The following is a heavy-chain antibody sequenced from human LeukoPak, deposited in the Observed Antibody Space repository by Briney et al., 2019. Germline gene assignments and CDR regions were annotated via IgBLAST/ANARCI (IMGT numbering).Heavy chain of an antibody. D-gene: IGHD3-16*02. J-gene: IGHJ5*02. CDR3: ARDEAMITFGGVIVNNWFDP. CDR1: GYTFTSYG. V-gene: IGHV1-18*01. CDR2: ISAYNGNT. Sequence: ASVKVSCKASGYTFTSYGISWVRQAPGQGLERMGWISAYNGNTNYAQKLQGRVTMTTDTSTSTAYMELRSLRSDDTAVYYCARDEAMITFGGVIVNNWFDPWGQGTLVTVSS.